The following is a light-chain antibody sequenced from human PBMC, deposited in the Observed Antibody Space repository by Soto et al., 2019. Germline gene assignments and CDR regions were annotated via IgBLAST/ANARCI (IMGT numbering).Light chain of an antibody. CDR3: QQRSNSYT. CDR2: DAS. CDR1: QSVSSY. J-gene: IGKJ2*01. V-gene: IGKV3-11*01. Sequence: EIVLTQSPATLSLSPGERATLSCRASQSVSSYLAWYQQKPGQAPRLLIYDASNRATGIPARFSGSGSGTDLPRTIRRLEAEDFAVYYYQQRSNSYTFGQGTKLEIK.